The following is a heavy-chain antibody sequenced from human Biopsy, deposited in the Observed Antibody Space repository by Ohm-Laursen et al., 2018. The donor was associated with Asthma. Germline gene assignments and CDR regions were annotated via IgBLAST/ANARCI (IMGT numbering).Heavy chain of an antibody. Sequence: SLRLSCTASGFTFANYTMHWVRQAPGKGLEWVTIISYDGRNTYYADSVEGRFTISRDNSKNTLFLQMSSLKPEDTAVYYCARGGLHYYEYYGMDVWGQGTTVTVSS. CDR1: GFTFANYT. V-gene: IGHV3-30*04. CDR3: ARGGLHYYEYYGMDV. CDR2: ISYDGRNT. D-gene: IGHD2-21*02. J-gene: IGHJ6*02.